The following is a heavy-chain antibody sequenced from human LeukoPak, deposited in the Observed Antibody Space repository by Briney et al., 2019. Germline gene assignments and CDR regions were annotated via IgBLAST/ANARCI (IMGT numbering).Heavy chain of an antibody. CDR2: IYYSGST. CDR1: GGSFSGYY. J-gene: IGHJ4*02. V-gene: IGHV4-34*01. Sequence: PSETLSLTCAVYGGSFSGYYWSWIRQPPGKGLEWIGSIYYSGSTYYNPSLKSRVTISVDTSKNQFSLKLSSVTAADTAVYYCARLSGLDLFDYWGQGTLVTVSS. D-gene: IGHD3-22*01. CDR3: ARLSGLDLFDY.